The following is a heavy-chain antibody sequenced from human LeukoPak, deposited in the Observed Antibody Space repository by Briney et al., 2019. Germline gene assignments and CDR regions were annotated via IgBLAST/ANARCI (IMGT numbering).Heavy chain of an antibody. CDR2: IDPNSGDT. CDR1: GYTFTGSY. V-gene: IGHV1-2*02. CDR3: AKGIYYGSGSYSPDY. D-gene: IGHD3-10*01. J-gene: IGHJ4*02. Sequence: ASVKVSCKASGYTFTGSYIHWVRQAPGQGLEWMGWIDPNSGDTNYAQKFQGRVTMTRDTSISTAYMELSRLRSDDTAVYYCAKGIYYGSGSYSPDYWGQGTLVTVSS.